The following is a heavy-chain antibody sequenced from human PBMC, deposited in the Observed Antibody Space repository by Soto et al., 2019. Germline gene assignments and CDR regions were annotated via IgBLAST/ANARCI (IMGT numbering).Heavy chain of an antibody. J-gene: IGHJ4*02. CDR2: ISYDGSNK. V-gene: IGHV3-30*18. CDR3: AKASSSSWGVLAY. D-gene: IGHD6-13*01. Sequence: GGSLRLSCAASGFTFSSYGMHWVRQAPGKGLEWVAVISYDGSNKYYADSVKGRFTISRDNSKNTLYLQMNSLRAEDTAVYYCAKASSSSWGVLAYWGQGTLVTVSS. CDR1: GFTFSSYG.